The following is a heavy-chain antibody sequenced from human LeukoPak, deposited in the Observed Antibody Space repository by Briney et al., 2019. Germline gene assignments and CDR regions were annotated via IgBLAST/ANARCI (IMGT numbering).Heavy chain of an antibody. Sequence: ASVKVSCKASGYTFTSYAMNWVRQAPGQGLEWMGWINPNSGGTNYAQKFQGRVTMTRDTSISTAYMELSRLRSDDTAVYYCARADCSSTSCYPNLNWFDPWGQGTLVTVSS. J-gene: IGHJ5*02. CDR2: INPNSGGT. D-gene: IGHD2-2*01. V-gene: IGHV1-2*02. CDR1: GYTFTSYA. CDR3: ARADCSSTSCYPNLNWFDP.